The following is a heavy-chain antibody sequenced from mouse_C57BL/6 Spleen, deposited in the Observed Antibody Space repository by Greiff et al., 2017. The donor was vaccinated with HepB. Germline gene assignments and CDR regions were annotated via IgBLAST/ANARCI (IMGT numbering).Heavy chain of an antibody. CDR3: AREGLYYGSSYDYFDY. CDR2: VYPYNGGT. Sequence: VKPGPSVKISCKASGFTFTDYYMHWVKQSHGKSLEWIGLVYPYNGGTSYNQKFKGKATLTVDTSSSTAYMELNSLTSEDSAVYYCAREGLYYGSSYDYFDYWGQGTTLTVSS. J-gene: IGHJ2*01. CDR1: GFTFTDYY. D-gene: IGHD1-1*01. V-gene: IGHV1-36*01.